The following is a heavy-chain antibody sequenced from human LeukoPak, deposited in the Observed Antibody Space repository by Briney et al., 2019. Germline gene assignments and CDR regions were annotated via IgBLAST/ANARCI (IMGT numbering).Heavy chain of an antibody. D-gene: IGHD3-9*01. CDR3: ARLLPGGYDILTGYYFDY. J-gene: IGHJ4*02. Sequence: PSETLSLTCAVSGYSISSGYYWGWIRQPPGKGLEWIGSIYHSGSTYYNPSLKSRVTILVDTSKNQFSLKLSSVTAADTAVYYCARLLPGGYDILTGYYFDYWGQGTLVTVSS. CDR2: IYHSGST. CDR1: GYSISSGYY. V-gene: IGHV4-38-2*01.